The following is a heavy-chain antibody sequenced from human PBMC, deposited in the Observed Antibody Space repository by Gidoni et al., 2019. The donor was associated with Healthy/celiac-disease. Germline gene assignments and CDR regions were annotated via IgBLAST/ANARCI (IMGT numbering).Heavy chain of an antibody. CDR1: VGTFSSYA. J-gene: IGHJ2*01. CDR2: IIPIFGTE. Sequence: QVQLVPSGAEVKKPGSSVKLSCKASVGTFSSYAIRWVRQAPGQGLEWMGGIIPIFGTENYAQKFQGRVTITADKSTSTAYMELSSLRSEDTAVYYCAKTYYYDSSGYYYWYFDLWGRGTLVTVSS. CDR3: AKTYYYDSSGYYYWYFDL. V-gene: IGHV1-69*06. D-gene: IGHD3-22*01.